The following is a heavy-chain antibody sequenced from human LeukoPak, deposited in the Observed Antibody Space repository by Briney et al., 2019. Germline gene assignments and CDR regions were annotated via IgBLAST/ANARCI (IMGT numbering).Heavy chain of an antibody. D-gene: IGHD4-17*01. J-gene: IGHJ6*02. V-gene: IGHV3-23*01. Sequence: GGSLRLSCAASGITFSNYAMTWVRQAPGKGLEWVSTISSTDGNTFYADSVKGRFTISSDNSRDTLYLQMNNLRAEDTAVYYCAKSHGDYVGYYYYGMDVWGQGATVTVSS. CDR3: AKSHGDYVGYYYYGMDV. CDR2: ISSTDGNT. CDR1: GITFSNYA.